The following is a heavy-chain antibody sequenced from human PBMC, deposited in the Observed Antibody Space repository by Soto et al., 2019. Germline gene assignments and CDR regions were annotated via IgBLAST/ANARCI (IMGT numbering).Heavy chain of an antibody. D-gene: IGHD3-9*01. CDR2: IYYSGST. CDR1: GGSISSGGYY. CDR3: ARGEYDILTGPYYFDY. V-gene: IGHV4-31*03. J-gene: IGHJ4*02. Sequence: QVQLQESGPGLVKPSQTLSLTCTVSGGSISSGGYYWSWIRQHPGKGLEWIGYIYYSGSTYYNPSLKSRVTISVDTSKNQFSRKLSSVTAADTAVYYCARGEYDILTGPYYFDYWGQGTLVTVSS.